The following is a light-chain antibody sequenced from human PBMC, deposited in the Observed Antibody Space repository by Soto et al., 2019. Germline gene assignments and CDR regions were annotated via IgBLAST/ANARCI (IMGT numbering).Light chain of an antibody. Sequence: DIQLTQSPSFLSASVGDRVTITCRASQDISNFLAWFQQKPGRAPKLLIYAVFTLQSGVPSRFSGSGSGAEFTLTISSLQPEDFATYYCQKLDSYPLTFGGGTKVEIK. J-gene: IGKJ4*01. CDR2: AVF. V-gene: IGKV1-9*01. CDR3: QKLDSYPLT. CDR1: QDISNF.